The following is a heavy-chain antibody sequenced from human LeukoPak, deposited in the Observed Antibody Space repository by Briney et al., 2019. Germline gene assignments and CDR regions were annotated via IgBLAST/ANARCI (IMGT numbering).Heavy chain of an antibody. J-gene: IGHJ4*02. D-gene: IGHD5-18*01. CDR2: IIPIFGTA. CDR1: GGTFSSYA. Sequence: ASVKVPCKASGGTFSSYAISWVRQAPGQGLEWMGGIIPIFGTANYAQKFQGRVTITADESTSTAYMELSSLRSEDTAVYYCARGGAVAAMASDYWGQGTLVTVSS. V-gene: IGHV1-69*13. CDR3: ARGGAVAAMASDY.